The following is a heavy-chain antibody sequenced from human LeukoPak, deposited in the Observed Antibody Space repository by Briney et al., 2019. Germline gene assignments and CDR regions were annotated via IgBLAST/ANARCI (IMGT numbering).Heavy chain of an antibody. J-gene: IGHJ4*02. CDR2: VGGSVGSM. V-gene: IGHV3-23*01. CDR3: AKDLGRFLEWLFLFDY. Sequence: GGSLRLSCAASGFTFSSYVMSWVRQAPGKGLEWVSNVGGSVGSMFYAASVKGRFAISRDNSKNTLFLQMNNLRVDDTAVYYCAKDLGRFLEWLFLFDYWGQGTLVTVSS. CDR1: GFTFSSYV. D-gene: IGHD3-3*01.